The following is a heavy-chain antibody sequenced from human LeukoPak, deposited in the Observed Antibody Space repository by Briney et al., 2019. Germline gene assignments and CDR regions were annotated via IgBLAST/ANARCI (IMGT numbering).Heavy chain of an antibody. J-gene: IGHJ4*02. V-gene: IGHV4-61*02. D-gene: IGHD6-6*01. CDR3: ARDYDSTGSSSFDY. Sequence: SETLSLTCTVSGGSISSGSYYWSWIRQPAGKGLEWIGRIYTSGSTNYNPSLKSRVTISVDTSKNQFSLKLSSVTAADTAVYYCARDYDSTGSSSFDYWGQGTLVTVSS. CDR1: GGSISSGSYY. CDR2: IYTSGST.